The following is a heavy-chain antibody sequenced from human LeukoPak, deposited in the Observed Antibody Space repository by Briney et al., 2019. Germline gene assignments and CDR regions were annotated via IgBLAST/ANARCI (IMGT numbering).Heavy chain of an antibody. CDR2: IIPIFGTA. CDR1: GGTFSSYA. Sequence: SVKVSCKASGGTFSSYAISWVRQAPGQGLEWMGGIIPIFGTANYAQKFQGRVTITADESTSTAYMELSSLRSEDTAVCYCAREDTSAAACTYGYWGQGTLVTVSS. D-gene: IGHD6-13*01. V-gene: IGHV1-69*13. CDR3: AREDTSAAACTYGY. J-gene: IGHJ4*02.